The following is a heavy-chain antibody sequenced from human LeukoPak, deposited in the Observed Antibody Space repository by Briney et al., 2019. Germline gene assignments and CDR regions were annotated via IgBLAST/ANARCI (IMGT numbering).Heavy chain of an antibody. Sequence: GGSLRLSCAASGFTFSSYAMSWVRQAPGKGLEWVSAISGSGGSTYYADSGKGRFTISRDNSKNTLYLQMNSLRAEDTAVYYCAKDRPDIVVVVAATGASDFDYWGQGTLVTVSS. CDR2: ISGSGGST. V-gene: IGHV3-23*01. CDR3: AKDRPDIVVVVAATGASDFDY. J-gene: IGHJ4*02. D-gene: IGHD2-15*01. CDR1: GFTFSSYA.